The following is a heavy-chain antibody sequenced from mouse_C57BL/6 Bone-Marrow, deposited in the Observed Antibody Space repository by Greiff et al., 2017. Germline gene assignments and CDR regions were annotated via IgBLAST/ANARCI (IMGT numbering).Heavy chain of an antibody. CDR3: ARSSIYYPFDN. CDR1: GYTFTNYW. D-gene: IGHD1-1*01. V-gene: IGHV1-63*01. J-gene: IGHJ2*01. CDR2: IYPGGGYT. Sequence: QVQLQQSGAELVRPGTSVKMSCKASGYTFTNYWIGWAKQRPGHGLEWIGDIYPGGGYTNYNEKFKGKATLTADKSSSTAYMQFSSLTSEDSAIYYCARSSIYYPFDNWGQGTTLTVSS.